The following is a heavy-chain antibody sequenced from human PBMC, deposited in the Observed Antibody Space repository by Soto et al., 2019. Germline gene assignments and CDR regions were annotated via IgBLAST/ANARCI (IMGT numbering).Heavy chain of an antibody. V-gene: IGHV3-20*01. CDR2: INWNGGST. CDR3: ARGSRYCSSTSCPGDAFDI. Sequence: PGGSLRLSCAASGFTFDDYGMTWVRQAPGKGLEWVSGINWNGGSTGYADSVKGRFTISRDNAKNSLYLQMNSLRAEDTALYHCARGSRYCSSTSCPGDAFDIWGQGTMVTVSS. D-gene: IGHD2-2*01. CDR1: GFTFDDYG. J-gene: IGHJ3*02.